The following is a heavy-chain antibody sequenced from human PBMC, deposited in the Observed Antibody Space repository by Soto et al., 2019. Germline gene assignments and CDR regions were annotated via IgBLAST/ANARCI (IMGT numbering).Heavy chain of an antibody. V-gene: IGHV4-59*04. CDR3: ARHLSSGWYWGLDY. Sequence: SETLSLTCTVSGDSISSYYWSWIRQPPGKGLEWIGYIYYSGSTYYNPSLKSRVTISVDTSKNQFSLKLSSLTAADTAVYYCARHLSSGWYWGLDYWGQGTLVTVSS. J-gene: IGHJ4*02. D-gene: IGHD6-19*01. CDR1: GDSISSYY. CDR2: IYYSGST.